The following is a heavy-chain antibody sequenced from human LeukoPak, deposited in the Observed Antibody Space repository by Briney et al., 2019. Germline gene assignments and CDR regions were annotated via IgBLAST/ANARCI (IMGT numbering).Heavy chain of an antibody. CDR3: ARVPHSGYCSGGSCPNYFDY. D-gene: IGHD2-15*01. CDR1: GFTFSSYA. J-gene: IGHJ4*02. Sequence: PGGSLRLSCAASGFTFSSYAMHWVRQAPGKGLEWVAVISYDGSNEYYADSVKGRFTISRDNSKNTLYLQMNSLRAEDTAVYYCARVPHSGYCSGGSCPNYFDYWGQGTLVTVSS. V-gene: IGHV3-30-3*01. CDR2: ISYDGSNE.